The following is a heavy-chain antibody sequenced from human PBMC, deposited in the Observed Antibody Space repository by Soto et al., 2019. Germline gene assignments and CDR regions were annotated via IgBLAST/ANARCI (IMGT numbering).Heavy chain of an antibody. D-gene: IGHD6-13*01. J-gene: IGHJ3*02. CDR3: AREEGQQLVRPNAFDI. CDR2: MNPNSGNT. Sequence: GASVKVSCKASGYTFTSYDINWVRQATGQGLEWMGWMNPNSGNTGYAQKFQGRVTMTRNTSISTAYMELSSLRSEDTAVYYCAREEGQQLVRPNAFDIWGQGTMVTVSS. V-gene: IGHV1-8*01. CDR1: GYTFTSYD.